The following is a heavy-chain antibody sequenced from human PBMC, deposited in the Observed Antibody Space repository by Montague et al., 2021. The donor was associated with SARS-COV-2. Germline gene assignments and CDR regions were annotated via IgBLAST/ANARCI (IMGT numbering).Heavy chain of an antibody. D-gene: IGHD1-26*01. CDR2: IYWDDDK. CDR1: GFSLSTSGVG. Sequence: PVPVKPTQTLTLTRTFSGFSLSTSGVGVGWIRQPPGKALEWLALIYWDDDKRYSPSLKSRLTITKDTSKNQVVLTMTNMDPVDTATYYCAHRRGLLLSDAFDIWGQGTMVTVSS. CDR3: AHRRGLLLSDAFDI. J-gene: IGHJ3*02. V-gene: IGHV2-5*02.